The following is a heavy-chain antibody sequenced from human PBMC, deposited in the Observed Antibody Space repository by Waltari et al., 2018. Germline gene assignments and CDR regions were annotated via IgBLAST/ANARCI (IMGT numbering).Heavy chain of an antibody. J-gene: IGHJ4*02. Sequence: QLQLQASGPALVKPSETLSLTCTVPVGSISSSISYWSWVRPPAGKGLGWIGSIYYSGSTYYTPSLKSRVTISVDTSKNQFSLKLSSVTAADTAVYYCARDEGTYYDFWSGYPPSYYFDYWGQGTLVTVSS. CDR1: VGSISSSISY. V-gene: IGHV4-39*07. CDR3: ARDEGTYYDFWSGYPPSYYFDY. CDR2: IYYSGST. D-gene: IGHD3-3*01.